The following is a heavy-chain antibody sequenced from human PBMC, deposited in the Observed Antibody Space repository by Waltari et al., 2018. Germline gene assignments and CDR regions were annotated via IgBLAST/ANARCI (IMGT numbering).Heavy chain of an antibody. CDR2: ISPMLGPA. CDR1: GGTFSSYA. Sequence: QVQLVQSGAEVKKPGSSVKVSCKASGGTFSSYAISWVRQAPGQGLEWMGGISPMLGPATDAQKFQGRVTITADDSTSTAYMELSSLRSEDTAVYYCAISTYYYDSSGYYFDYWGQGTLVTVSS. D-gene: IGHD3-22*01. V-gene: IGHV1-69*01. J-gene: IGHJ4*02. CDR3: AISTYYYDSSGYYFDY.